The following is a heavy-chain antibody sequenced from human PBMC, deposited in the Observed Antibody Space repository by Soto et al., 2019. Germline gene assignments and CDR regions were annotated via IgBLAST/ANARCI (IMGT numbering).Heavy chain of an antibody. J-gene: IGHJ6*02. Sequence: GGSLRLSCAASGFTFSSYDMHWVRQATGKGLEWVSAIGTAGDTYYPGSVKGRFTISRENAKNSLYLQMNSLKTEDTAVYYCARGVIILNSYSGLDVWGQGTTVTVSS. V-gene: IGHV3-13*04. D-gene: IGHD3-3*01. CDR3: ARGVIILNSYSGLDV. CDR2: IGTAGDT. CDR1: GFTFSSYD.